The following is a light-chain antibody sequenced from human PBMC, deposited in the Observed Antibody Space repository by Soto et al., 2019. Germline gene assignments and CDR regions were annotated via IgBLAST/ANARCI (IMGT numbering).Light chain of an antibody. CDR2: NNN. J-gene: IGLJ2*01. Sequence: QSVVTQPPSASGAPGQSVTIPCSGSSSNIARHTVNWYQQLPGTAPKLLIYNNNERPSGVPDRFSGSRSGTSASLAISRLQSEDEADYYCAAWDGSLNGLVFGGGTKLTVL. V-gene: IGLV1-44*01. CDR1: SSNIARHT. CDR3: AAWDGSLNGLV.